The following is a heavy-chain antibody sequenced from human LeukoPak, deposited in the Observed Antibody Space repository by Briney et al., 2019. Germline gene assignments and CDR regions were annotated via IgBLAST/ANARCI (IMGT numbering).Heavy chain of an antibody. CDR2: MNPNSGNT. CDR1: GYTFTSYD. CDR3: ARGLWATYYYDSSGYVNGFDI. J-gene: IGHJ3*02. V-gene: IGHV1-8*01. Sequence: GASVKVSCKASGYTFTSYDINWVRQATGQGLEWMGWMNPNSGNTGYAQKFQGRVTMTRNTSISTAYMELSSLRSEDTAVYYCARGLWATYYYDSSGYVNGFDIWGQGTMVTVSS. D-gene: IGHD3-22*01.